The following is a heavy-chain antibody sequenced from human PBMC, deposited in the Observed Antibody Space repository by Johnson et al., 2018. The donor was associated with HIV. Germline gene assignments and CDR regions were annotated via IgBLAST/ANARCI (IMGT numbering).Heavy chain of an antibody. J-gene: IGHJ3*02. CDR1: GFTFSSYA. D-gene: IGHD5-12*01. CDR3: ARDLVATMNQPASDAFDI. V-gene: IGHV3-23*01. CDR2: ISGSGGST. Sequence: VQLLESGGGLVQPGGSLRLSCAASGFTFSSYAMSWVRQAPGKGLEWVSAISGSGGSTYYADSVKGRFTISRDNSKNTLYLQMTSLRAEDTALYYCARDLVATMNQPASDAFDIWGQGTMVTVSS.